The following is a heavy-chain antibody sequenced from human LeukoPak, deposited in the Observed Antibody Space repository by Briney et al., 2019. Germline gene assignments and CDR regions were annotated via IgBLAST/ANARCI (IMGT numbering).Heavy chain of an antibody. CDR1: GGSISSYY. J-gene: IGHJ4*02. Sequence: SETLSLTCTVSGGSISSYYWSWIRQPPGKGLEWIGYIYYSGSTNYNPSLKSRVTISVDTSKNQFSLKLSSVTAADTAVYYCASYVWGSYRDDYFDYWGQGTLVTVSS. CDR2: IYYSGST. CDR3: ASYVWGSYRDDYFDY. D-gene: IGHD3-16*02. V-gene: IGHV4-59*01.